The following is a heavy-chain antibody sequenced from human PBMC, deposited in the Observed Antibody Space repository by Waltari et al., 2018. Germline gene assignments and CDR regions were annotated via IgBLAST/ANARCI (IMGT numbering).Heavy chain of an antibody. CDR2: ISSSSSTI. CDR1: GFTFSSYS. CDR3: ASVLWGFDY. D-gene: IGHD2-21*01. Sequence: EVQLVESGGGLVQPGGSLRLSCAASGFTFSSYSMNWVRQAPGKGLEWVSYISSSSSTIYYADSVKGRFTISRDNAKNSLYLQMNSLRAEDTAVYYCASVLWGFDYWGQGTLVTVSS. V-gene: IGHV3-48*04. J-gene: IGHJ4*02.